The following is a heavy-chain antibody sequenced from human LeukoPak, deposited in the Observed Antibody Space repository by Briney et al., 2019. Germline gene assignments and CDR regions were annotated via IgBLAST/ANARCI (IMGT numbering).Heavy chain of an antibody. D-gene: IGHD1-20*01. CDR1: GFTFTNAW. J-gene: IGHJ4*02. CDR2: IKSKADGETI. Sequence: PGGSLRLSCAASGFTFTNAWMNWVRQAPGKGVEWVGRIKSKADGETIDYAAPVKGRFTFSRDDSKNMLYLQMNSLKSEDTAVYYCSTLTSRGLSDSWGQGTLVTVSS. V-gene: IGHV3-15*07. CDR3: STLTSRGLSDS.